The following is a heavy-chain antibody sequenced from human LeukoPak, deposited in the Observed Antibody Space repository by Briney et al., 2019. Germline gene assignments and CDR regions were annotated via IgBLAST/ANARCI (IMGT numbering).Heavy chain of an antibody. J-gene: IGHJ3*02. Sequence: SVKVSCKASGGTFSSYAISWVRRAPGQGLEWMGRIIPIFGIANYAQKFQGRVTITADKSTSTAYMELSSLRSEDTAVYYCARDPLPTVVTWGAFDIWGQGTMVTVSS. CDR1: GGTFSSYA. CDR3: ARDPLPTVVTWGAFDI. CDR2: IIPIFGIA. V-gene: IGHV1-69*04. D-gene: IGHD4-23*01.